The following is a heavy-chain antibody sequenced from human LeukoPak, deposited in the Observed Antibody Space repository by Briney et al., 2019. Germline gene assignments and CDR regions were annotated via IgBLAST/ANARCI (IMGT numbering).Heavy chain of an antibody. D-gene: IGHD6-19*01. V-gene: IGHV4-59*08. CDR2: IYYSGST. Sequence: PSETLSLTCTVSGGSISSYYWSWIRQPPGKGLEWIGYIYYSGSTNYNPSLKSRVTISVDTSKNQFSLKLSSVTAADTAVYYCARLDSSGWYEGYGYYFDYWGQGTLVTVSS. J-gene: IGHJ4*02. CDR3: ARLDSSGWYEGYGYYFDY. CDR1: GGSISSYY.